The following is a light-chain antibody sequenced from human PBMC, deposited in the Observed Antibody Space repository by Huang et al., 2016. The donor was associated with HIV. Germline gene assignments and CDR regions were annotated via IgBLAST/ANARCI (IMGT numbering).Light chain of an antibody. CDR2: GAS. V-gene: IGKV3-15*01. Sequence: EIVMTQSPATLSLSPGERATLSCRASQSVNSKLAWYQQKHGQAPRLLIYGASTRATGVQGRFSGSGSGTEFTLTISSLQSEDFAVYYCQQYSKWPPNTFGQGTKLESK. CDR1: QSVNSK. J-gene: IGKJ2*01. CDR3: QQYSKWPPNT.